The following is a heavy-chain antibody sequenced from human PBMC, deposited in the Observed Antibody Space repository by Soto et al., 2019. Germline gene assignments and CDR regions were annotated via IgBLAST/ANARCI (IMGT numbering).Heavy chain of an antibody. CDR3: ARDRSGATPLDY. V-gene: IGHV1-18*01. CDR2: ISTHNGNT. CDR1: GYTFTSYG. Sequence: QVQLVQSGAEVKKPGASVKVSCKASGYTFTSYGISWVRQAPGQGLEWMGWISTHNGNTYYAQKLQGRVTMTTDTSTSPGYMELRSLRSDDTAVYYCARDRSGATPLDYWGQGTLVTVSS. J-gene: IGHJ4*02. D-gene: IGHD3-10*01.